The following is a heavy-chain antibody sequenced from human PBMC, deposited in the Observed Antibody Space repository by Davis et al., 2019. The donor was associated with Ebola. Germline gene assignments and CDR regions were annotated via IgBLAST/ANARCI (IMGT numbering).Heavy chain of an antibody. V-gene: IGHV3-11*01. J-gene: IGHJ6*04. CDR1: GFTLSDYS. D-gene: IGHD3-10*01. Sequence: PGGSLRLSCAASGFTLSDYSMTWIRQAPGKGLEWVSTIVTGGGNTIYYADSVRGRFTISRDNDKKSLYLQMSSLRPEDTAVYYCANLDLGFGDNGAEYYYYGLDVWGKGTTVTVSS. CDR3: ANLDLGFGDNGAEYYYYGLDV. CDR2: IVTGGGNTI.